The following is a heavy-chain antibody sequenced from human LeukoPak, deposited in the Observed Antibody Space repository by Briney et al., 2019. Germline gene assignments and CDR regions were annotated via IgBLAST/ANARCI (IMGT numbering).Heavy chain of an antibody. V-gene: IGHV4-59*01. J-gene: IGHJ4*02. D-gene: IGHD6-13*01. CDR1: GASISTYY. CDR3: ARARGAADADYFDY. Sequence: SETLSLTCTVSGASISTYYWSWIRQPPGKGLEWIAYIYYSGGRTNYNPSLKSRVTISVDTSKNQFSLKLSSVTAADTAVYYCARARGAADADYFDYWGQGTLVTVSS. CDR2: IYYSGGRT.